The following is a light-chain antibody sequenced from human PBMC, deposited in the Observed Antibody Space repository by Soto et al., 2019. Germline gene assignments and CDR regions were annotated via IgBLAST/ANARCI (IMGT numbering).Light chain of an antibody. J-gene: IGKJ5*01. Sequence: DIQMTQSTSTLSASVGDRVTITCRASQSISSWLAWYQQKPGKAPKLLIYDASSLESGVPSRFSGSGSGTEFTLTISSLQPDDFATYYCQQYNSYPITFGQGRRLEV. CDR2: DAS. CDR3: QQYNSYPIT. CDR1: QSISSW. V-gene: IGKV1-5*01.